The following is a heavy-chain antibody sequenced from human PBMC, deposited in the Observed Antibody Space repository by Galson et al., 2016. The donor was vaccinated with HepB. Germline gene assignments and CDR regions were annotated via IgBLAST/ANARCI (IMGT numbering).Heavy chain of an antibody. Sequence: SLRLSCAASGFTFSWFGMHWVRQAPGKGLEWVAAISYDGVAVILYDASDKYYADSVKGRFTISRDKSQNTLCLQMNSLRPEDTAAYHCARTYSSTWLDAFDIWGQGTMVTVSS. CDR3: ARTYSSTWLDAFDI. CDR1: GFTFSWFG. D-gene: IGHD6-13*01. J-gene: IGHJ3*02. V-gene: IGHV3-30*03. CDR2: ILYDASDK.